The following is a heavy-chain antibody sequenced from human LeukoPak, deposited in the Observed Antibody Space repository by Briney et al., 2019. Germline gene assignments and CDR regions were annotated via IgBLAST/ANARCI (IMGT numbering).Heavy chain of an antibody. Sequence: GGSLRLSCSASGFTFSSYAMSWVRQAPGKGLEWVSAISGSGGSTYYADSVKGRFTISRDNSKNTLYLQMNSLRAEDTAVYYXXXXXXXXXXAAATGPYYFDYWGQGTLVTVSS. CDR3: XXXXXXXXXAAATGPYYFDY. J-gene: IGHJ4*02. D-gene: IGHD2-15*01. V-gene: IGHV3-23*01. CDR1: GFTFSSYA. CDR2: ISGSGGST.